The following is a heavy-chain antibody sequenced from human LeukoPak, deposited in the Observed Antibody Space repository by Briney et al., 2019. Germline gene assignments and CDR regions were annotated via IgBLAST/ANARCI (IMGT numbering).Heavy chain of an antibody. J-gene: IGHJ4*02. Sequence: SETLSLTCTVSGGSISRYYWSWIRQPPGKGLEWLGYIYYSGSTNYNPSLKSRVTISVDTSKNQFSLKLSSVTAADTAVYYCARVGTYGSGSYLSWLDYWGQGTLVTVSS. D-gene: IGHD3-10*01. V-gene: IGHV4-59*01. CDR3: ARVGTYGSGSYLSWLDY. CDR1: GGSISRYY. CDR2: IYYSGST.